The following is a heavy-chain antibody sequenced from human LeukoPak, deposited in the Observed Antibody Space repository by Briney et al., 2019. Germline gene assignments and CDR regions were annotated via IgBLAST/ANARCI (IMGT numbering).Heavy chain of an antibody. D-gene: IGHD5-12*01. Sequence: GGSLRLSCAASGFTVSSNYMSWVRQSPGKGLEWVSVIYSGGSTYYTDSVKGRFTISRDNSKNTLYLQMNSLRAEDTAVYYCARYSGYDHNFDYWGQGTLVTVSS. V-gene: IGHV3-66*01. CDR1: GFTVSSNY. J-gene: IGHJ4*02. CDR2: IYSGGST. CDR3: ARYSGYDHNFDY.